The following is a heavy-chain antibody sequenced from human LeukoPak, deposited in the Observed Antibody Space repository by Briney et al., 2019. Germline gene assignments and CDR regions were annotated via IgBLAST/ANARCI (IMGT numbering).Heavy chain of an antibody. Sequence: GGSLRLSCAASGFTFSSYSMNWVRQAPGKGLEWVSSISSSSSYIYYADSVKGRFTISRDNAKNSLYLQMNSLRAEDTAVYYCASLGYCSGGSCYPDYYYMDVWGKGTTVTVSS. V-gene: IGHV3-21*01. D-gene: IGHD2-15*01. J-gene: IGHJ6*03. CDR2: ISSSSSYI. CDR3: ASLGYCSGGSCYPDYYYMDV. CDR1: GFTFSSYS.